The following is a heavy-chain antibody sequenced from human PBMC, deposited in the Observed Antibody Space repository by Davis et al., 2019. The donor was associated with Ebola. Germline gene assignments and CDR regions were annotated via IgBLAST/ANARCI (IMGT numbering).Heavy chain of an antibody. Sequence: AASVKVSCKSSGYTFTDYHMHWVRQAPGQGLEWMGRINPKTDGTNYAQKFQGRVTMTRDTSVSTAYMELSRLGSDDTAVYYCAREQLVGRAFDYWGQGTLITVSS. V-gene: IGHV1-2*06. D-gene: IGHD6-6*01. J-gene: IGHJ4*02. CDR2: INPKTDGT. CDR1: GYTFTDYH. CDR3: AREQLVGRAFDY.